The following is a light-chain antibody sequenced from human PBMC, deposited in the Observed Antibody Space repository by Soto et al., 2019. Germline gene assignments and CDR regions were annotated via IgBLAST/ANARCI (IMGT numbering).Light chain of an antibody. CDR2: LGS. CDR3: MQALPTTT. J-gene: IGKJ2*01. CDR1: QSLLHSNGYTY. Sequence: DIVMTQSPLSLPVTPGEPASISCRSSQSLLHSNGYTYLEWYLQKPGQSPQLLIYLGSNRASGVPDRFSGSGSGTDFTLEISRVEAEDVGVYYCMQALPTTTFGQGTKLEIK. V-gene: IGKV2-28*01.